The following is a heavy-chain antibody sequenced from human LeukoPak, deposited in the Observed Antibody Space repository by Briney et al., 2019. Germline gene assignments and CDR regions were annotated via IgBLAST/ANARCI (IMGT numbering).Heavy chain of an antibody. CDR2: IYYSGST. D-gene: IGHD5-18*01. V-gene: IGHV4-59*08. CDR3: ASHDTAMVPYYFDY. Sequence: PSETLSLTCTVSGGSISSYYWSWIRQPPGKGLEWIGYIYYSGSTNYNPSLKSRVTISVDTSKNQFSLKLSSVTAADTAVYYCASHDTAMVPYYFDYWGQGTLVTVSS. CDR1: GGSISSYY. J-gene: IGHJ4*02.